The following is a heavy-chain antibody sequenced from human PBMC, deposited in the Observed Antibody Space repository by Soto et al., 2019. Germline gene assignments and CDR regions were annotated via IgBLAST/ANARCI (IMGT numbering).Heavy chain of an antibody. D-gene: IGHD6-6*01. CDR1: GFTFSSYA. CDR3: ARGTIVARQHLDY. Sequence: QVQLVESGGGVVQPGKSLRLSCAASGFTFSSYAMHWARQAPGKGPEWVTVISIRGGDEYYAESVRGRFTISRDDSKNTLYLQMDSLRVEDTAVYYCARGTIVARQHLDYWGQGTLVTVSP. J-gene: IGHJ4*02. CDR2: ISIRGGDE. V-gene: IGHV3-30*03.